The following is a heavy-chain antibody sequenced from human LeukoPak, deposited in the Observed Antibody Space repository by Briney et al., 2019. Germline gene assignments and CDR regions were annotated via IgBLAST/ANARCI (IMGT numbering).Heavy chain of an antibody. Sequence: HPGGPLRLSCAASGFTFSSYGMSWVRQAPGKGLEWVSAISGSGGSTYYADSVKGRFTISRDNSKNTLYLQMNSLRAEDTAVYYCARGIAVAGPSGFDYWGQGTLVTVSS. D-gene: IGHD6-19*01. CDR1: GFTFSSYG. CDR3: ARGIAVAGPSGFDY. J-gene: IGHJ4*02. V-gene: IGHV3-23*01. CDR2: ISGSGGST.